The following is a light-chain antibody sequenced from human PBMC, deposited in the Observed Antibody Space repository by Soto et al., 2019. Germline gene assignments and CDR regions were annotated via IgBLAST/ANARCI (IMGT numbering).Light chain of an antibody. CDR2: AAS. Sequence: DIQMTQSPSSLSASVGDRVTIACRAGQSISTYLNWYQQKPGKAPKLLIFAASSLKSGVPSRFSGSGSGTDFTLTINSLQLEDFATYYCQQSNSYPTCGGGTKVEIK. J-gene: IGKJ4*01. CDR1: QSISTY. V-gene: IGKV1-39*01. CDR3: QQSNSYPT.